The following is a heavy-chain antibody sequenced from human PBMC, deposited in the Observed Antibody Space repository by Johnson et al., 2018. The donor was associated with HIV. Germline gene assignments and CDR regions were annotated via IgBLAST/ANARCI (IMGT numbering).Heavy chain of an antibody. V-gene: IGHV3-30-3*01. CDR1: GFTFSSYP. Sequence: VHLVESGGGVVQPGRSLRLSCAGSGFTFSSYPMHWVRQPPGKGLEWVAVISYDGNNKYYADSVKGRVTISRDNSKNTLYLQMNSLRDEDTAMYYCARDVAAAKMDGVDTWGQGTMVIVSS. D-gene: IGHD6-25*01. J-gene: IGHJ3*02. CDR3: ARDVAAAKMDGVDT. CDR2: ISYDGNNK.